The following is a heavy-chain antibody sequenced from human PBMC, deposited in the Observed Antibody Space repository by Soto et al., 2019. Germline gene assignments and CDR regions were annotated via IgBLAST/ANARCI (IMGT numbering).Heavy chain of an antibody. V-gene: IGHV3-23*01. J-gene: IGHJ4*02. CDR2: ISGSGGST. CDR3: AKGVHRSSGWYRLFAYFDY. D-gene: IGHD6-19*01. Sequence: GGSLRLSCAASGFTFSSYAMSWVRQAPGKGLEWVSAISGSGGSTYYADSVKGRFTISRDNSKNTLYLQMNSLRAEDTAVYCCAKGVHRSSGWYRLFAYFDYWGQGTLVTVSS. CDR1: GFTFSSYA.